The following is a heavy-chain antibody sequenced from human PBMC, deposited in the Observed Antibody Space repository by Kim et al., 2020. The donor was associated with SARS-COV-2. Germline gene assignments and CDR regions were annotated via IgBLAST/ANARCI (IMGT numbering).Heavy chain of an antibody. J-gene: IGHJ6*02. Sequence: GGSLRLSCAASGFTFSSYAMSWVRQAPGKGLEWVSVIYSGGSSTYYADSVKGRFTISRDNSKNTLYLQMNSLRAEDTAVYYCAKDLYYYYGMDVWGQGTTVTVSS. V-gene: IGHV3-23*03. CDR2: IYSGGSST. CDR3: AKDLYYYYGMDV. CDR1: GFTFSSYA.